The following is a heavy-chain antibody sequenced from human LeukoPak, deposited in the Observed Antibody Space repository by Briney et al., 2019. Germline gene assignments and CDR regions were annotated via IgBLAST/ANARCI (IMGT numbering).Heavy chain of an antibody. CDR1: GYTFTSYD. CDR2: MNPNSGNT. J-gene: IGHJ6*03. CDR3: ARASLYYDFWSGYYYYYYMDV. D-gene: IGHD3-3*01. V-gene: IGHV1-8*03. Sequence: ASVKVSCKASGYTFTSYDINWVRQATGQGFEWMGWMNPNSGNTGYAQKFQGRVTITRNTSISTAYMELSSLRSEDTAVHYCARASLYYDFWSGYYYYYYMDVWGKGTTVTVSS.